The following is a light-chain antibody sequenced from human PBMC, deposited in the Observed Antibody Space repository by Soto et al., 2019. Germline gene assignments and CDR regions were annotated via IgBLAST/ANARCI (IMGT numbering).Light chain of an antibody. J-gene: IGKJ1*01. CDR2: KAS. V-gene: IGKV1-5*03. CDR3: QQYDGSPWT. Sequence: DTQMTQSPSTLSASVGDRVTITCRASQGIRTWLAWYQQKPGKAPKLLIYKASSLQTGVPSRFSGSGSEPEFTLSISSLQPDDFASYYCQQYDGSPWTFGQGTKVEIK. CDR1: QGIRTW.